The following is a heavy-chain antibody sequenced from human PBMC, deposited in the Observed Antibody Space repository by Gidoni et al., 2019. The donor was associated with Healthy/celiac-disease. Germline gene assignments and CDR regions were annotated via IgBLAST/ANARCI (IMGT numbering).Heavy chain of an antibody. CDR2: ISSSGSTI. V-gene: IGHV3-48*03. CDR3: ARRLVGGWHEGDY. Sequence: EVQLVESGGGLVQPGGSLRLSCAASGFTFSSYEMNWVRQAPGKGLEWVSYISSSGSTIYYADSVKGRFTISRDNAKNSLYLQMNSLRAEDTAVYYCARRLVGGWHEGDYWGQGTLVTVSS. J-gene: IGHJ4*02. D-gene: IGHD3-10*01. CDR1: GFTFSSYE.